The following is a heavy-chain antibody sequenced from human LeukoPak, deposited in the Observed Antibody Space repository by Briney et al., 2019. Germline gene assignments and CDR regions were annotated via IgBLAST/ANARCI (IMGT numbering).Heavy chain of an antibody. V-gene: IGHV4-59*01. CDR3: ARWNYDILTGYYAFDI. J-gene: IGHJ3*02. CDR2: IYYSGST. CDR1: GGSINNYY. D-gene: IGHD3-9*01. Sequence: SETLSLTCTVSGGSINNYYWNWIRQPPGRGLEWIGYIYYSGSTNYNPSLKSRVTISVDTSKNQFSLKLSSVTAADTAVYYCARWNYDILTGYYAFDIWGQGTMVTVSS.